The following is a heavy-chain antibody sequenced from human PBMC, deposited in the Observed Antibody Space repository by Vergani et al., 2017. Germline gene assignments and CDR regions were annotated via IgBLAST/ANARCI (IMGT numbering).Heavy chain of an antibody. J-gene: IGHJ5*02. Sequence: QVQLQESGPGLVKPSETLSRTCTVSGYSISSGYYWGCTRQPPGKGHEWIGSIYHSGSTYYNPSLKSRVTMSVDTAKNQFSLKLSSVTAADTAVYYCARGSGGYVWGSYGAWFDPWGQGTLVTVSS. CDR1: GYSISSGYY. D-gene: IGHD3-16*01. CDR3: ARGSGGYVWGSYGAWFDP. V-gene: IGHV4-38-2*02. CDR2: IYHSGST.